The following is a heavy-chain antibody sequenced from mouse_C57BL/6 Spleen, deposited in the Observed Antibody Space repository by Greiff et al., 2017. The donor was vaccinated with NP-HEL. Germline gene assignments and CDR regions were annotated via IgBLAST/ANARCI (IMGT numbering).Heavy chain of an antibody. V-gene: IGHV10-1*01. CDR2: IRSKSNNYAT. D-gene: IGHD1-1*01. Sequence: EVKLQESGGGLVQPKGSLKLSCAASGFSFNTYAMNWVRQAPGKGLEWVARIRSKSNNYATYYADSVKDRFTISRDDSESMLYLQMNNLKTEDTAMYYCVRHWAYGSSSGWFAYWGQGTLVTVSA. J-gene: IGHJ3*01. CDR1: GFSFNTYA. CDR3: VRHWAYGSSSGWFAY.